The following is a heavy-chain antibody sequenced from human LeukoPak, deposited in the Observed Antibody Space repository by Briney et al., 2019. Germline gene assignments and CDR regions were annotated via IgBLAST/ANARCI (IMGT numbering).Heavy chain of an antibody. CDR1: GGSISSGGYY. CDR2: IYYSGST. CDR3: ARDSLNNWFDP. V-gene: IGHV4-31*03. J-gene: IGHJ5*02. Sequence: PSQTLSLTCTVSGGSISSGGYYWSWIRQHPGKGLEWIGYIYYSGSTYYSPSLKSRVTISVDTSKNQFSLKLSSVTAADTAVYYCARDSLNNWFDPWGQGTLVTVSS.